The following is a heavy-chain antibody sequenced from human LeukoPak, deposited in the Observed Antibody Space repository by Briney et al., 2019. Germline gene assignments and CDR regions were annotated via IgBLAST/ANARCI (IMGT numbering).Heavy chain of an antibody. CDR2: ISAYNGNT. Sequence: GASVKVSCKASGYTFTSYGISWVRQAPGQGLEWMGWISAYNGNTNYAQKLLGRVTMTTDTSTSTAYMELRSLRSDDTAVYYCARDRLRFLGGTVDYWGQGTLVTVSS. CDR1: GYTFTSYG. D-gene: IGHD3-3*01. CDR3: ARDRLRFLGGTVDY. V-gene: IGHV1-18*01. J-gene: IGHJ4*02.